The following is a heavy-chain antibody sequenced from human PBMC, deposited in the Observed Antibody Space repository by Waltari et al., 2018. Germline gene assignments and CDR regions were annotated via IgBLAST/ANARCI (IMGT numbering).Heavy chain of an antibody. CDR3: ARSEIPPSAAVAGTFDY. Sequence: EVQLVESGGGLVQPGGSLRLSCAASGFTFSSYAMHWVRQAPGKGLEYVSAISSNRGSTYYANSVKGRFTSARDNSKNSLYLQMGSLRAEDMAVYYCARSEIPPSAAVAGTFDYWGQGTLVTVSS. CDR2: ISSNRGST. V-gene: IGHV3-64*01. CDR1: GFTFSSYA. D-gene: IGHD6-19*01. J-gene: IGHJ4*02.